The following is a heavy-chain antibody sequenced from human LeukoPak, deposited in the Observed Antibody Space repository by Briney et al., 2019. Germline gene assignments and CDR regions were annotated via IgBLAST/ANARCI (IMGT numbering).Heavy chain of an antibody. Sequence: GGSLRLSCAASGFTFSSYAMHWVRQAPGKGLEWVAVISYDGSNKYYADSVKGRFTISRDNSKNTLYLQMNSLRAEDTAVYYCARDKGYGFLEVYYYYMDVWGKGTTVTVSS. CDR1: GFTFSSYA. J-gene: IGHJ6*03. V-gene: IGHV3-30*01. CDR2: ISYDGSNK. CDR3: ARDKGYGFLEVYYYYMDV. D-gene: IGHD3-3*01.